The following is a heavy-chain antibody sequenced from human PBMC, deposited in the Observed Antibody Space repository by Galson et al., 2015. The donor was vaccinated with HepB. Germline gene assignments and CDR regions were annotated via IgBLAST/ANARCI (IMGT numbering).Heavy chain of an antibody. V-gene: IGHV1-18*04. D-gene: IGHD3-3*02. CDR3: ARDLSLDY. CDR2: ISAYNGNT. J-gene: IGHJ4*02. CDR1: GYTFTSHT. Sequence: SVKVSCKAFGYTFTSHTFSWVRQAPGQGLEWVGWISAYNGNTNYAQKFQDRVTMTTDTSASTAYMELRSLRSDDTAVYYRARDLSLDYWGQGTLVTVSS.